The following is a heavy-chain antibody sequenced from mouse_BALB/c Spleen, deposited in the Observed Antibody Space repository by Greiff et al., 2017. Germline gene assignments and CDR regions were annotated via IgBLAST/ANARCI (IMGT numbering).Heavy chain of an antibody. J-gene: IGHJ3*01. CDR3: ARALYYGYDWFAY. CDR2: ISDGGSYT. Sequence: EVQLVESGGGLVKPGGSLKLSCAASGFTFSDYYMYWVRQTPEKRLEWVATISDGGSYTYYPDSVKGRFTISRDNAKNNLYLQMSSLKSEDTAMYYCARALYYGYDWFAYWGQGTLVTVSA. V-gene: IGHV5-4*02. CDR1: GFTFSDYY. D-gene: IGHD1-2*01.